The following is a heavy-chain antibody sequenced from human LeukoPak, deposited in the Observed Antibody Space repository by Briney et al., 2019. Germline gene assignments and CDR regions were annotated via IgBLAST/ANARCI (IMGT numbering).Heavy chain of an antibody. Sequence: SVKVSCKASGGTFSSYAISWVRQAPGQGLEWMGGIIPIFGTANYAQKFQGRVTITADESTSTAYMELSSLRSEDTAVYYCARGQTPVYYGSGSFDYYMDVWGKGTTVTVSS. J-gene: IGHJ6*03. CDR2: IIPIFGTA. V-gene: IGHV1-69*13. CDR3: ARGQTPVYYGSGSFDYYMDV. CDR1: GGTFSSYA. D-gene: IGHD3-10*01.